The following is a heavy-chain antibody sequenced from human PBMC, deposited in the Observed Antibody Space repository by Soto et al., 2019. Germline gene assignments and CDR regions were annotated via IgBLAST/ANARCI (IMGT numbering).Heavy chain of an antibody. CDR3: ARDGTYYYGMDV. V-gene: IGHV4-30-4*01. Sequence: QVQLQESGPGLVKPSQTLSLTCSVSGGSITNTDYYWNWIRQSPGKGLEWIGSIDYSGSTYYNPSLKSRVIISADSSKNLFSLKLRSATAADTALYFCARDGTYYYGMDVWGQGTTVTVSS. CDR1: GGSITNTDYY. CDR2: IDYSGST. J-gene: IGHJ6*02.